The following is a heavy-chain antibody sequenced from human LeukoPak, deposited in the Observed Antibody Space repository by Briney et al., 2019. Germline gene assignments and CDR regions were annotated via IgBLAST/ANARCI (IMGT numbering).Heavy chain of an antibody. V-gene: IGHV4-59*01. D-gene: IGHD1-26*01. CDR2: IYYSAST. J-gene: IGHJ4*02. Sequence: PSETLSLTCTVSGGSISSYYWSWIRQPPGKGLEWIGYIYYSASTNYNPSLKSRVTISVDTSKNQFSLKLSSVTAADTAVYYCARGGSYYEPFDYWGQGTLVTVSS. CDR3: ARGGSYYEPFDY. CDR1: GGSISSYY.